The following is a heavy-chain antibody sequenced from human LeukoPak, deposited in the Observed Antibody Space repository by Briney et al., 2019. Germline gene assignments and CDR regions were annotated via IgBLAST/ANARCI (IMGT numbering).Heavy chain of an antibody. J-gene: IGHJ4*02. CDR2: INPNSGGT. CDR3: ARGYCSGGSCYASDY. CDR1: GYTFTGYY. D-gene: IGHD2-15*01. V-gene: IGHV1-2*06. Sequence: GASVKVSCKASGYTFTGYYMHWVRQAPGQGLEWMGRINPNSGGTNYAQEFQGRVTMTRDTSISTAYMELSRLRSDDTAVYYCARGYCSGGSCYASDYWGQGTLVTVSS.